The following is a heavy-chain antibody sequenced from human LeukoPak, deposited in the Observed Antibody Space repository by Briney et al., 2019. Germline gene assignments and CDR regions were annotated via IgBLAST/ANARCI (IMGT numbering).Heavy chain of an antibody. J-gene: IGHJ6*02. V-gene: IGHV1-3*01. CDR1: GYSFTTYT. Sequence: GASVKVSCKASGYSFTTYTMHWVRQAPGQRLEWMGWVNGGNGNTEYSEKFQGRLTIGRDTSASTAYMELSSLKSEDTAVYYCARPKYTTSSFDHHHGLDVWGQGTRVIVSS. CDR2: VNGGNGNT. D-gene: IGHD2-2*02. CDR3: ARPKYTTSSFDHHHGLDV.